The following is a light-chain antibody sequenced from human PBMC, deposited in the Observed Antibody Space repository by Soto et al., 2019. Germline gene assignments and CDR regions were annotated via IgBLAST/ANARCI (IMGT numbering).Light chain of an antibody. CDR3: QQSYRAVT. J-gene: IGKJ5*01. Sequence: DIQMTQSPSSLSASVGDRISITCRASQSVSSYLNWYQQKPGKAPRLLIYAASQLQTGVPSRFRGTGSATHFTLTISSLQPEDFATYYCQQSYRAVTFGQGTRLEI. CDR1: QSVSSY. V-gene: IGKV1-39*01. CDR2: AAS.